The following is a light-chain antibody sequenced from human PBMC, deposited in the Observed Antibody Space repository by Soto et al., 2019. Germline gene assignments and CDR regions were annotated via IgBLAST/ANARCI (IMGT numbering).Light chain of an antibody. CDR3: QQYGRSPTT. CDR1: ERVSTN. CDR2: SAS. V-gene: IGKV3-20*01. J-gene: IGKJ1*01. Sequence: PGESATLSCRASERVSTNLAWYQQTPGQAPRLLIYSASSRATGIPDRFSGSGSGTDFTLTISRLEPEDFAVYYCQQYGRSPTTFGQGTKVDIK.